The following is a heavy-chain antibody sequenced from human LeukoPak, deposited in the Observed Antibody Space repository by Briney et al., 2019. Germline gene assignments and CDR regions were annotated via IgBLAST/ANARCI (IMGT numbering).Heavy chain of an antibody. CDR1: GGTFSSYA. CDR2: IIPIFGTA. J-gene: IGHJ4*02. D-gene: IGHD3-9*01. V-gene: IGHV1-69*06. Sequence: SVKVSRKASGGTFSSYAISWVRQAPGQGLEWMGGIIPIFGTANYAQKFQGRVTITADKSTSTAYMELSSLRSEDTAVYYCARAARYFDWLLYEDYWGQGTLVTVSS. CDR3: ARAARYFDWLLYEDY.